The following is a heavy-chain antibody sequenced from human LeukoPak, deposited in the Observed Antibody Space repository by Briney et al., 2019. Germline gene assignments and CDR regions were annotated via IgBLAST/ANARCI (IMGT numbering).Heavy chain of an antibody. CDR1: GGTFSSYA. CDR3: ARDLSIVVVPAAILPWFDP. Sequence: GSSVTVSCKASGGTFSSYAISWVRQAPGQGLEWMGGILPIFGTANYAQKFQGRVTITADESTSTAYMELSSLRSEDTAVYYCARDLSIVVVPAAILPWFDPWGQGTLVTVSS. J-gene: IGHJ5*02. D-gene: IGHD2-2*02. CDR2: ILPIFGTA. V-gene: IGHV1-69*01.